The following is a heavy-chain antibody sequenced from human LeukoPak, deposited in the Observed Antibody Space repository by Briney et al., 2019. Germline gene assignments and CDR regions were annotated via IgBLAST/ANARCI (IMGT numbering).Heavy chain of an antibody. V-gene: IGHV1-2*02. J-gene: IGHJ4*02. CDR2: INPNSGGT. D-gene: IGHD2-2*01. CDR1: GYTFTGYY. Sequence: ASVKVSCKASGYTFTGYYMHWVRQAPGQGLEWMGWINPNSGGTNYAQKFQGRVAMTRDTSISTAYMELSRLRSDDTAVYYCARDLGYCSSTSCYSFVFDYWGQGTLVTVSS. CDR3: ARDLGYCSSTSCYSFVFDY.